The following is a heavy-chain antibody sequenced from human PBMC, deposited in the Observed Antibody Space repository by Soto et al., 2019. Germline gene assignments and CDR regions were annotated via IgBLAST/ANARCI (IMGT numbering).Heavy chain of an antibody. CDR3: ARTLYSYGTDY. CDR1: GFTFSSYA. J-gene: IGHJ4*02. D-gene: IGHD5-18*01. CDR2: ISGSGGST. V-gene: IGHV3-23*01. Sequence: EVQLLESGGGLVQPGGSLRLSCAASGFTFSSYAMSWVRQAPGKGLEWVSAISGSGGSTYYADSVKGRFTISRDNSKNPLDLRMSSLRAEDTAVYYDARTLYSYGTDYWGQGTLVTVSS.